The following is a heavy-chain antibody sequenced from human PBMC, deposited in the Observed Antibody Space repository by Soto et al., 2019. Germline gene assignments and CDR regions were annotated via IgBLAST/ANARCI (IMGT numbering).Heavy chain of an antibody. D-gene: IGHD6-19*01. CDR3: ATPGPGVAASF. CDR2: IYPSDLDT. CDR1: GYTFANYW. Sequence: GESLKISCKGLGYTFANYWIGWVRQMPGKGLEWMGLIYPSDLDTRYSPSFQGQVTISADKSVSTAYLQWNSLKASDTAMYYCATPGPGVAASFWGQGTQVTVSS. J-gene: IGHJ4*02. V-gene: IGHV5-51*01.